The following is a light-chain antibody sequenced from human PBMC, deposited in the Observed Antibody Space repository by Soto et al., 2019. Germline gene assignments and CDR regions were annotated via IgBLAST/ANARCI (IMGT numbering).Light chain of an antibody. CDR3: SSYTSSSTLMV. V-gene: IGLV2-14*01. CDR2: DVS. J-gene: IGLJ2*01. CDR1: SSDVGGYNY. Sequence: QSVLTQPASVSGSPGQSITISCTGTSSDVGGYNYVSWYQQHPVKAPKLMIYDVSHRPSGVSNRFSGSKSGNTASLTISGLQAEDEADYYGSSYTSSSTLMVFGGGTKLTVL.